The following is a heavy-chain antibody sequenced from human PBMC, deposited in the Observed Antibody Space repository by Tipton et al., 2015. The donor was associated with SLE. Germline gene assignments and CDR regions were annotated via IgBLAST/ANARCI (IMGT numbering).Heavy chain of an antibody. CDR1: GHSFTSYW. D-gene: IGHD6-19*01. CDR3: ARRSSGWAPDQH. CDR2: IDPSDSYT. Sequence: QSGAEVKKPGESLKISCKGPGHSFTSYWIGWVRQMPGKGQEWMGRIDPSDSYTNYSPSFQGHVTISADKSISTAYLQWSSLKASDTAMYYCARRSSGWAPDQHWGQGTLVTVSS. J-gene: IGHJ1*01. V-gene: IGHV5-10-1*01.